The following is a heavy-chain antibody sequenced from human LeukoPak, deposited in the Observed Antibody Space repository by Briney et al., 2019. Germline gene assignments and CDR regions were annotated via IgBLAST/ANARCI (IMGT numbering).Heavy chain of an antibody. CDR3: AKTSVGEGRIIAYSYFDN. CDR1: GFTFSNHA. CDR2: ISGSGTVT. V-gene: IGHV3-23*01. J-gene: IGHJ4*02. Sequence: GGSLRLSCAASGFTFSNHAMNWVRQAPGKGLEWVSIISGSGTVTYYADSVKGRFTISRDNSKNTLYLQMNSLRAEDTAVYYCAKTSVGEGRIIAYSYFDNWGQGTLVTVSS. D-gene: IGHD2-15*01.